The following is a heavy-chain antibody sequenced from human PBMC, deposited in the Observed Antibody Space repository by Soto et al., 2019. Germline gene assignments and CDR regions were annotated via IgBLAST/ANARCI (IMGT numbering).Heavy chain of an antibody. J-gene: IGHJ4*02. CDR1: GGSISDFY. D-gene: IGHD6-6*01. Sequence: LSLTCTVSGGSISDFYWSWIRQPPGKGLEWIGYIYYSGSTNYNPSLKSRVTISVDTSKNQFSLNLRSMSPADTAVYYCARVGGLAARTFDYWGPGTLVTVSS. CDR2: IYYSGST. CDR3: ARVGGLAARTFDY. V-gene: IGHV4-59*01.